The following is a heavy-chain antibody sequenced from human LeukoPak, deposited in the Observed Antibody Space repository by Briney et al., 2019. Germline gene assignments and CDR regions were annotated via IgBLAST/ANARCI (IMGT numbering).Heavy chain of an antibody. J-gene: IGHJ6*03. D-gene: IGHD5-12*01. CDR2: IKFDGSDK. Sequence: GGSLRLSCAASGFTFSNYWMSWVRQAPGKGLEWVANIKFDGSDKFYVDSVKGRFTISRDNAKNLLYLQMNSLRAEDTAVYYCARANRDIVATINYYYYMDVWGKGTTVTVSS. V-gene: IGHV3-7*01. CDR1: GFTFSNYW. CDR3: ARANRDIVATINYYYYMDV.